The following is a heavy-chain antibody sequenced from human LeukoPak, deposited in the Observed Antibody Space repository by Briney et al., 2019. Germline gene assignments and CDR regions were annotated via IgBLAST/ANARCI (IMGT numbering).Heavy chain of an antibody. CDR2: IYYSGST. Sequence: SETLSLTCTVSGGSISSYYWSWIRQPPGKGLEWIGYIYYSGSTNYNPSLKSRVTISVDTSKNQFSLKLSSVTAADTAVYYCARAGYYYYYMDVWGKGTTVTVSS. CDR3: ARAGYYYYYMDV. V-gene: IGHV4-59*12. CDR1: GGSISSYY. J-gene: IGHJ6*03.